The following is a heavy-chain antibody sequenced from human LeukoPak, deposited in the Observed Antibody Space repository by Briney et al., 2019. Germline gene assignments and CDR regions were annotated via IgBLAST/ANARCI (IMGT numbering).Heavy chain of an antibody. Sequence: SVKVSCKASGGTFSSCAISWVRQAPGQGLEWMGGIIPIFGTANYAQKFQGRVTITTDESTSTAYMELSSLRSEDTAVYYCARAPHYDILTGYGGLGWFDPWGQGTLVTVSS. D-gene: IGHD3-9*01. CDR3: ARAPHYDILTGYGGLGWFDP. CDR1: GGTFSSCA. CDR2: IIPIFGTA. V-gene: IGHV1-69*05. J-gene: IGHJ5*02.